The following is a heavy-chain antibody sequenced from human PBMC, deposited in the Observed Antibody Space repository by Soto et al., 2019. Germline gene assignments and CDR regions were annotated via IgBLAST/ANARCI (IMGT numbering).Heavy chain of an antibody. CDR2: VNPSGGST. CDR1: GYLFTAYS. J-gene: IGHJ1*01. CDR3: EREENCSGGTCYSEYFHR. Sequence: ASVKVSCKASGYLFTAYSMHWVRLAPGQGLEWMGVVNPSGGSTKYAQNFQGRVTMTRDTSTTPLYIELSSLRSDDTAIYYCEREENCSGGTCYSEYFHRWGQGTLVTVSS. D-gene: IGHD2-15*01. V-gene: IGHV1-46*01.